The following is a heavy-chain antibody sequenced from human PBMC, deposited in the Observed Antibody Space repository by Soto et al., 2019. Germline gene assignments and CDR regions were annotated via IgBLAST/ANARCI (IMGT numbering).Heavy chain of an antibody. CDR2: VNPNSNET. CDR3: VRSGRRSGIDY. Sequence: QVQLVQSGAEVKKPGASVKVSCEASGYTFSSYRISWVRQARGQGLEWMGWVNPNSNETDYAQKFQGRVTMTGNTAIRTAYMELSSLRSDDTAVYYCVRSGRRSGIDYWGQGTLVTVSS. V-gene: IGHV1-8*02. CDR1: GYTFSSYR. D-gene: IGHD5-12*01. J-gene: IGHJ4*02.